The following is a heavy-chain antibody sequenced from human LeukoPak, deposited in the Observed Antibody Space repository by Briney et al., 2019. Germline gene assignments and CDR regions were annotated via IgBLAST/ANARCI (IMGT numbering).Heavy chain of an antibody. CDR2: IKSKTDGGTT. CDR1: GFTFSNAW. J-gene: IGHJ4*02. CDR3: TTDPDTAMGYYFDY. Sequence: GGSLRLSCAASGFTFSNAWMSWVRQAPGRGLEWAGRIKSKTDGGTTDYAAPVKGRSTISRDDSKNTLYLQMNSLKTEDTAVYYCTTDPDTAMGYYFDYWGQGTLVTVSS. V-gene: IGHV3-15*01. D-gene: IGHD5-18*01.